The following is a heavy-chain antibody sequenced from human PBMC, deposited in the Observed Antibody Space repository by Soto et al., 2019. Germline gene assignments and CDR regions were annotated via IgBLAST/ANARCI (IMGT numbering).Heavy chain of an antibody. CDR2: ISTYNGDT. Sequence: ASVKVSCKASGYTFTRSGISWVRQAPGQGLEWMGWISTYNGDTNYAQTFQGRITMTTDTSTSTVHMEVRSLRSDDTAVYYCAREGVAPYYYYGMDVWGQGTPVTVSS. J-gene: IGHJ6*02. CDR3: AREGVAPYYYYGMDV. V-gene: IGHV1-18*01. CDR1: GYTFTRSG. D-gene: IGHD5-12*01.